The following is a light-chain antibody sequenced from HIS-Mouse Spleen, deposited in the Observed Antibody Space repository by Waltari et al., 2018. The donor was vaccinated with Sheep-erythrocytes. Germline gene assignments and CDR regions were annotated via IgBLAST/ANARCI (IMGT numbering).Light chain of an antibody. CDR2: WAS. Sequence: DILMTQSPDSLAVSLGERATINCKSSQGVLYSSNNKNYLAWYQQKPGQPPKLLIYWASTRESGVPDRFSGSGSGTDFTLTISSLQAEDVAVYYCQQYYSTPLTFGGGTKVEIK. J-gene: IGKJ4*01. V-gene: IGKV4-1*01. CDR3: QQYYSTPLT. CDR1: QGVLYSSNNKNY.